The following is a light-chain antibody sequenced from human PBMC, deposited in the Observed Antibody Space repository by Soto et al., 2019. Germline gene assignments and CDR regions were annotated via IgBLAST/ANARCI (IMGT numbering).Light chain of an antibody. CDR1: QSVRST. CDR2: GAS. CDR3: QQYNNWPPIT. J-gene: IGKJ5*01. V-gene: IGKV3-15*01. Sequence: DIVLTQSPGTLSLSPGERATLSCRASQSVRSTSLAWYQQKPGQAPRLLIYGASTRATGIPARFSGSGSGTEFTLTISSLQSEDFAVYYCQQYNNWPPITFGQGTRLEIK.